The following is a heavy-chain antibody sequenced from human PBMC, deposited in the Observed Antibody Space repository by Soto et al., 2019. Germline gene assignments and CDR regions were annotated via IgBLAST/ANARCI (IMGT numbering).Heavy chain of an antibody. CDR1: GGTFSSYT. J-gene: IGHJ3*02. Sequence: SVKVSCKASGGTFSSYTISWVRQAPGQGLEWMGRIIPILDIANYAQKFQGRVTITADKSTSTAYMELSSLRSEDTAVYYCARDATATIAAPDGFDIWGQGTRVTVSS. CDR2: IIPILDIA. CDR3: ARDATATIAAPDGFDI. D-gene: IGHD6-6*01. V-gene: IGHV1-69*04.